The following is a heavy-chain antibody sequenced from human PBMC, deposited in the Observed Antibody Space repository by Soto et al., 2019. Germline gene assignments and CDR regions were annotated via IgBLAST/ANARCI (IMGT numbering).Heavy chain of an antibody. CDR3: ARDPPATRHGMDV. CDR1: GFTVSSNY. Sequence: PGGSLRLSCAASGFTVSSNYMSWVRQAPGKGLEWVSVIYSGGSTYYADSVRGRFTISRDNSKNTLYLQMKSLRAEDTAMYYCARDPPATRHGMDVWGQGTTVTVSS. J-gene: IGHJ6*02. CDR2: IYSGGST. V-gene: IGHV3-53*01.